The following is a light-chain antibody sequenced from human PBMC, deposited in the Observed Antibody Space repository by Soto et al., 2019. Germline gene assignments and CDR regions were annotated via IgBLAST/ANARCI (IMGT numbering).Light chain of an antibody. J-gene: IGKJ5*01. CDR3: QQTFGKPLVT. CDR1: QSISSW. Sequence: DIQMTHSPSTRSASVVDIFTIACRASQSISSWLAWYQQRPGKAHRLLVYAASRLQSGVPSRFSGTGSGTDFTLTISSLQPEDFAIYYCQQTFGKPLVTFGQGTRLEI. CDR2: AAS. V-gene: IGKV1-39*01.